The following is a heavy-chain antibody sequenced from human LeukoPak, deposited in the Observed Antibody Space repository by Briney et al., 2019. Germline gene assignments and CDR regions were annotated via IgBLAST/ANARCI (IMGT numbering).Heavy chain of an antibody. D-gene: IGHD3-22*01. CDR1: GGSFSGYY. Sequence: SETLSLTCAVYGGSFSGYYWSWIRQPPGKGLEWIGEINHSGSTNYNPSLKSRVTISVDASKNQFSLKLSSVTAADTAVYYCARTYDSSAYYYPQYNWFDPWGQGTLVTVSS. J-gene: IGHJ5*02. CDR3: ARTYDSSAYYYPQYNWFDP. CDR2: INHSGST. V-gene: IGHV4-34*01.